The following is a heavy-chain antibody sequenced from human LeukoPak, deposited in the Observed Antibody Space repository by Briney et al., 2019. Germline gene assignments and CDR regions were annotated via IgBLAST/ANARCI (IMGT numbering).Heavy chain of an antibody. CDR2: IYYSGST. J-gene: IGHJ4*02. CDR1: GGSISSYY. D-gene: IGHD5-18*01. CDR3: ARDGYSYGGFDY. Sequence: SETLSLTCTVSGGSISSYYWSWIRQPPGKGLEWIGYIYYSGSTNYNPSLKSRVTISVDTSKDQFSLKLSSVTAADTAVYYCARDGYSYGGFDYWGQGTLVTVSS. V-gene: IGHV4-59*01.